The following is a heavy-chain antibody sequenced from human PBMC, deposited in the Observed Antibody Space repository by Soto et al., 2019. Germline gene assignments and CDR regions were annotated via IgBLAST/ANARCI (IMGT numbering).Heavy chain of an antibody. CDR3: ARDPGWGAFDS. J-gene: IGHJ4*02. D-gene: IGHD1-26*01. V-gene: IGHV3-7*03. Sequence: EVQLVESGGGLVQPGGSLRLSCSASGFTFSTYWMNWVRQAPGVGLEEVAMINPDGSAKFYVDSVKGRFTISRDNAKNSLFLQMNGLRAEDTGIYYCARDPGWGAFDSWGQGTLVTVSS. CDR1: GFTFSTYW. CDR2: INPDGSAK.